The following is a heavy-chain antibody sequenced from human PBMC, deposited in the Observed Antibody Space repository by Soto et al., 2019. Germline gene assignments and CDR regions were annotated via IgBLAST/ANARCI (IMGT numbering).Heavy chain of an antibody. CDR3: ARDMLEWEDTVYYYSMAV. D-gene: IGHD1-26*01. J-gene: IGHJ6*03. CDR1: GFTFSSYW. V-gene: IGHV3-7*01. CDR2: IKQDGSEK. Sequence: EVQLVESGGGLVQPGGSLRLSCAASGFTFSSYWMSWVRQAPGKGLEWVANIKQDGSEKYYVDSVKGRFTISRDNAKNSLYLQMNILRAEDTAVYYCARDMLEWEDTVYYYSMAVWGKGTTVTVSS.